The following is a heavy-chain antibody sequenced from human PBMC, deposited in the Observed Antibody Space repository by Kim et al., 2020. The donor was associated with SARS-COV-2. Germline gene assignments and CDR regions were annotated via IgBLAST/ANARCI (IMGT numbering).Heavy chain of an antibody. J-gene: IGHJ4*02. CDR1: GFTFSSYS. CDR2: ISSSSSYI. D-gene: IGHD3-22*01. Sequence: GGSLRLSCAASGFTFSSYSMNWVRQAPGKGLEWVSSISSSSSYIYYADSVKGRFTISRDNAKNSLYLQMNSLRAEDTAVYYCARDYPPRQYYDSRVPHYYFDYWGQGTLVTVSS. CDR3: ARDYPPRQYYDSRVPHYYFDY. V-gene: IGHV3-21*04.